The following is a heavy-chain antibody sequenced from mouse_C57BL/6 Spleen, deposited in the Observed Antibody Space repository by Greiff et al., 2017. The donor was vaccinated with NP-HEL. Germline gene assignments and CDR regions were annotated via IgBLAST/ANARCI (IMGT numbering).Heavy chain of an antibody. CDR3: TRTNWEDY. J-gene: IGHJ2*01. CDR1: GYTFTDYE. Sequence: QVQLKQSGAELVRPGASVTLSCKASGYTFTDYEMHWVKQTPVHGLEWIGAIDPETGGTAYNQKFKGKAILTADKSSSTAYMELRSLTAEDSAVYYCTRTNWEDYWGQGTTLTVSS. CDR2: IDPETGGT. D-gene: IGHD4-1*01. V-gene: IGHV1-15*01.